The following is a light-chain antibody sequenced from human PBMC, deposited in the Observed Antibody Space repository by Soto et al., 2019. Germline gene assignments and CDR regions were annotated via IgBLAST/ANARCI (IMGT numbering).Light chain of an antibody. CDR3: QHYGCATFT. Sequence: EIVLTQSPGTLSLSPGERATLSCRASQSVASSHFAWYQQKPGQTPRLLIYDASSRATVLPDRISGSGSGTVFTLTISLLEPDVFVVYYWQHYGCATFTFGPGTKVDIK. CDR1: QSVASSH. J-gene: IGKJ3*01. V-gene: IGKV3-20*01. CDR2: DAS.